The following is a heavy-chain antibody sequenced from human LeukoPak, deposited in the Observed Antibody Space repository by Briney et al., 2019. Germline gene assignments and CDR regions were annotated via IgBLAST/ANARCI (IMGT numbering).Heavy chain of an antibody. CDR3: ARVIYCHYYYMDV. V-gene: IGHV3-21*01. CDR2: ISSSTYI. CDR1: GFTFSSNS. Sequence: GGSLRLSCAASGFTFSSNSMNWVRQAPGKGPEWVSSISSSTYIYYADSVKGRFTIFRDNAQNSLYLHMNSLRAEDTAVYYCARVIYCHYYYMDVWGKGTTVTVSS. J-gene: IGHJ6*03.